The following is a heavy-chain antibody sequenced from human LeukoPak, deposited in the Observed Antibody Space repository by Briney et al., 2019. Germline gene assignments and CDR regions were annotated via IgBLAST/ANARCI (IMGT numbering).Heavy chain of an antibody. CDR3: ARSPYYYDSGSYVFDP. Sequence: GGSLRLSCAASGFTFDDYGMSWVRQAPGKGLEWVSGINWNGGSTGYADSVKGRFTISRDNAKNSLYLQMNSLRAEDTALYHCARSPYYYDSGSYVFDPWGQGTLVTVSS. CDR2: INWNGGST. J-gene: IGHJ5*02. V-gene: IGHV3-20*01. D-gene: IGHD3-10*01. CDR1: GFTFDDYG.